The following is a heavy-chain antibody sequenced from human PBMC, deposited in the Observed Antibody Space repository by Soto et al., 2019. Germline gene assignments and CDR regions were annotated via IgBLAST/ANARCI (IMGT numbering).Heavy chain of an antibody. CDR1: GYTFTSYG. CDR2: ISAYNGNT. Sequence: ASVKVSCKASGYTFTSYGISWVRQAPGQGLEWMGWISAYNGNTNYAQKLQGRVTMTTDTSTSTAYMELRSLRSDDTAVYYCARDYKWEPLRGSHRYYFDYWGQGTLVTVSS. V-gene: IGHV1-18*01. D-gene: IGHD1-26*01. J-gene: IGHJ4*02. CDR3: ARDYKWEPLRGSHRYYFDY.